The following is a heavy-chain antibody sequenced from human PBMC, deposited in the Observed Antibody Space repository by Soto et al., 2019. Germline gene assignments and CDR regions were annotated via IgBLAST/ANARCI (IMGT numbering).Heavy chain of an antibody. V-gene: IGHV4-4*07. CDR2: IYASGST. D-gene: IGHD1-1*01. CDR3: ARGGMVRIPTATAFDY. CDR1: GGSISPYY. J-gene: IGHJ4*02. Sequence: SETLSLTCSVSGGSISPYYWSWIRQPAGKGLEWIGRIYASGSTNYNPSLKSRVTMSVATSKNQFSLKLTSVTAADTATYYCARGGMVRIPTATAFDYWGQGTLVTVSS.